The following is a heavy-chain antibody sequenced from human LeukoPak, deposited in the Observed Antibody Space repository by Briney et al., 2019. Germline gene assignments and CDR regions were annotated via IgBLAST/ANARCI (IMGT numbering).Heavy chain of an antibody. D-gene: IGHD5-18*01. V-gene: IGHV1-18*01. CDR3: ARQVDTAMALPDY. CDR2: ISAYNGNT. CDR1: GYTFTIYG. J-gene: IGHJ4*02. Sequence: ASVTVSFTGSGYTFTIYGISWVRQAPGQGLEWMGWISAYNGNTNYAQKLQGRVTMTTDTSTTTAYMELRNLRSDDTAIYYCARQVDTAMALPDYWGQGTLVTVSS.